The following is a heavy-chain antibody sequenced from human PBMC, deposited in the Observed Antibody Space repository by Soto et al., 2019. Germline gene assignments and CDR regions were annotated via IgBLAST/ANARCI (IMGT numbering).Heavy chain of an antibody. CDR1: GFSFSDDW. J-gene: IGHJ4*02. CDR3: VRGKYSGSYFFDY. Sequence: GGSLRLSCEASGFSFSDDWMHSVRQAPGKGLVWVSSVSSVGSTTDYADSVKGRFTISRDNAKNTLYLQMNSLGAEDTAVYYCVRGKYSGSYFFDYWGQGTLVTVSS. CDR2: VSSVGSTT. D-gene: IGHD1-26*01. V-gene: IGHV3-74*01.